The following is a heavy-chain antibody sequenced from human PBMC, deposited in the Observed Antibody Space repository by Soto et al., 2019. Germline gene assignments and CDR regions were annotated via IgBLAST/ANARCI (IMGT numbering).Heavy chain of an antibody. J-gene: IGHJ4*02. CDR3: ARGKRSYVSYGEY. CDR2: ITIYNDYP. CDR1: GYDFSDYS. D-gene: IGHD1-26*01. V-gene: IGHV1-18*01. Sequence: QVQLVQSGAEVKKPGASVKVACKTSGYDFSDYSINWVRQAPGQGLEWMGWITIYNDYPRYAENFQDRVTITADSSTNTVYMELRTRRSEDTAVYYCARGKRSYVSYGEYWGQGTLVTVSS.